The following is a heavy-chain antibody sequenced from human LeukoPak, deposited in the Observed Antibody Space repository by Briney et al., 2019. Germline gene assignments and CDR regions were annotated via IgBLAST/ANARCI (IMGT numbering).Heavy chain of an antibody. D-gene: IGHD5-12*01. CDR2: INPNSGGT. Sequence: ASVKVSCKASGYTFTGYYMHWVRQAPGQGLEWMGWINPNSGGTNYAQKFQGRVTMTRDTSISTAYMELSRLRSDDTAVYYCARASTLLVATIHPTTFDYWGQGTLVTVSS. CDR3: ARASTLLVATIHPTTFDY. CDR1: GYTFTGYY. V-gene: IGHV1-2*02. J-gene: IGHJ4*02.